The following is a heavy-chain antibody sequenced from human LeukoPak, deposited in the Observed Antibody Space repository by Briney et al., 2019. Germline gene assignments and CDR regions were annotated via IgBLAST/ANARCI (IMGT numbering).Heavy chain of an antibody. Sequence: ASVKVSCKASGYTFTSYDINWVRQATGQGLEWMGWINPNSGGTNYAQKFQGRVTMTEDTSTDTAYMELSSLRSEDTAVYYCATDLIGGELDYWGQGTLVTVSS. D-gene: IGHD1-26*01. J-gene: IGHJ4*02. CDR2: INPNSGGT. CDR1: GYTFTSYD. V-gene: IGHV1-8*02. CDR3: ATDLIGGELDY.